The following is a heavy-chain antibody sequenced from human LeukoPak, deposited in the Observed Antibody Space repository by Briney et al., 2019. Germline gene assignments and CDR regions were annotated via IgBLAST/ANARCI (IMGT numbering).Heavy chain of an antibody. CDR3: ARTFDEFAPGDI. CDR1: GYTFTSYY. J-gene: IGHJ3*02. Sequence: ASVKVSCKASGYTFTSYYMHWVRQAPGQGLEWMGIINPSGGSTSYAQKFQDRVTMTRDTSTSTVYMELSNLRSEDTAVYYCARTFDEFAPGDIWGQGTMVTVSS. D-gene: IGHD3-3*02. CDR2: INPSGGST. V-gene: IGHV1-46*01.